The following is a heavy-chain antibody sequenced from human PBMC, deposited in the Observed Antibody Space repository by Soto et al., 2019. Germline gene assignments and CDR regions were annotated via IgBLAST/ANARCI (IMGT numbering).Heavy chain of an antibody. V-gene: IGHV1-46*01. CDR2: INPYNGST. CDR1: GYTFTSYY. CDR3: ARVAPPSDY. Sequence: ASVKVSCKASGYTFTSYYMHWVRRAPGQGLEWMGIINPYNGSTSYAQKFQGRVTMTRDTSTSTAYMDLSSLRSDDTAVYYCARVAPPSDYWGQGTLVTVSS. J-gene: IGHJ4*02.